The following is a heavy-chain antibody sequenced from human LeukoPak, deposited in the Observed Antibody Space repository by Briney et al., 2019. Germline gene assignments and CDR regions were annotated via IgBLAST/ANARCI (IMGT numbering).Heavy chain of an antibody. CDR1: GYTFTDYY. V-gene: IGHV1-2*02. CDR3: TTRGGDTLMRTEAFDY. Sequence: ASVKVSCKTSGYTFTDYYIHWVRQAPGQGLEWMGWMNPDSGGTNYAQKFKGRVTMTRDTSINTAYMDLRRLTSDDTAIYYCTTRGGDTLMRTEAFDYWGLGTLVTVSS. D-gene: IGHD3-16*01. CDR2: MNPDSGGT. J-gene: IGHJ4*02.